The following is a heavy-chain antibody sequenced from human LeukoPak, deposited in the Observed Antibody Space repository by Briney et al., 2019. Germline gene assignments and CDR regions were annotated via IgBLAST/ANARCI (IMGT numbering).Heavy chain of an antibody. CDR2: IGGSGGDT. D-gene: IGHD5-18*01. J-gene: IGHJ4*02. CDR3: AKGGYTYGLFDY. V-gene: IGHV3-23*01. CDR1: GFTFSTFA. Sequence: PGGSLRLSCAASGFTFSTFAMNWVRQAPGKGLEWVSVIGGSGGDTDYADSVKGRSTISRDNSKNTLYLQMNSLRAEDTAVYYCAKGGYTYGLFDYWGQGTLVTVSS.